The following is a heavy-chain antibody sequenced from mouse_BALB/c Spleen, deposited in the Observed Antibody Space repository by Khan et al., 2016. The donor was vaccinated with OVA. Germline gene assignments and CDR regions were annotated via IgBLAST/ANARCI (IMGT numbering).Heavy chain of an antibody. J-gene: IGHJ3*01. CDR2: INPSSGYT. D-gene: IGHD4-1*01. CDR3: AREGTGAWFAY. Sequence: QVQLKQSGAELARPAASVKMSCKASGYTFTSYTMHWVKQRPGQGLEWIGYINPSSGYTNYNQKFKDKATLTADKSSSPAYMQLSSLTSEDSAVYYSAREGTGAWFAYWGQGTLVTVSA. CDR1: GYTFTSYT. V-gene: IGHV1-4*01.